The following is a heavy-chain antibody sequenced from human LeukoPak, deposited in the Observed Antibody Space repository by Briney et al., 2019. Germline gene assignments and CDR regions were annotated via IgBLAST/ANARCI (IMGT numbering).Heavy chain of an antibody. CDR1: GFIFSDYY. CDR2: ISGSGKTT. J-gene: IGHJ6*02. V-gene: IGHV3-11*04. D-gene: IGHD3-10*01. CDR3: ARPYYYGSGIEEGRGMDV. Sequence: PGGSLRLSCAASGFIFSDYYMSWIRQAPGKGLEWLSYISGSGKTTYYADSVKGRFTISRDNAKNSLYLQMNSLRAEDTAVYYCARPYYYGSGIEEGRGMDVWGQGTTVTVSS.